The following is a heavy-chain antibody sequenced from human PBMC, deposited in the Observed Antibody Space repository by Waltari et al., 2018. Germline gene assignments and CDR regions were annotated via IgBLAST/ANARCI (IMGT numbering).Heavy chain of an antibody. J-gene: IGHJ4*02. CDR3: AKTRSVSVSYDY. D-gene: IGHD1-26*01. CDR2: ISGSGGST. CDR1: GSTSSSTV. V-gene: IGHV3-23*01. Sequence: EVQLLESGGGLVQPGGSLRPSCAVSGSTSSSTVTSWVRQGLGTGLVWVPAISGSGGSTYQADAVKGRFTISRDNSKNTRYLPMNSLRAEDTAVYYCAKTRSVSVSYDYWGQGTLVTVSS.